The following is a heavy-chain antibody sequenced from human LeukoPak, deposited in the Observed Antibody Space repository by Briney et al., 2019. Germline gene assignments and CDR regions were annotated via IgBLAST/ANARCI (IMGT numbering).Heavy chain of an antibody. D-gene: IGHD5-24*01. CDR3: ARNRYGYNVGY. V-gene: IGHV1-2*02. CDR1: GYTFTDYY. J-gene: IGHJ4*02. CDR2: INPNSGVT. Sequence: GASVTVSCKASGYTFTDYYMHWVRQAPGQGLEWMGWINPNSGVTNYAQKFQGRVTMTRDTSISTAYMELSSLRSDDTAVYYCARNRYGYNVGYWGQGTLVTVSS.